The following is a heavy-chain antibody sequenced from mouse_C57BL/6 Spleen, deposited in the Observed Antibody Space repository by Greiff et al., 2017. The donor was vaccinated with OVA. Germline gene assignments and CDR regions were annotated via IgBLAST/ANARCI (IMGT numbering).Heavy chain of an antibody. D-gene: IGHD2-1*01. CDR2: IHPNSGST. V-gene: IGHV1-64*01. CDR1: GYTFTSYW. Sequence: VQLQQPGAELVKPGASVKLSCKASGYTFTSYWMHWVKQRPGQGLEWIGMIHPNSGSTNYNEKFKSKATLTVDKSSSTAYMQFSSLTSEDSAVYYCARPIYYGNYDAMDYWGQGTSVTVSS. J-gene: IGHJ4*01. CDR3: ARPIYYGNYDAMDY.